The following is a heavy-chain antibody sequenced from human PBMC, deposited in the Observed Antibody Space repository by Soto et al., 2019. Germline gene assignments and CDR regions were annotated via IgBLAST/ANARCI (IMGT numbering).Heavy chain of an antibody. Sequence: GGSLRLSCTASGFTFSTYAMTWVRQAPGKGLEWVSSISGSGGATYYADSVKGRFTISRDDSKNTLFLQMDSLRAEDTALYYCAKAGRPFYDLWSENRFDPWGQGTLVTVSS. V-gene: IGHV3-23*01. D-gene: IGHD3-3*01. J-gene: IGHJ5*02. CDR1: GFTFSTYA. CDR2: ISGSGGAT. CDR3: AKAGRPFYDLWSENRFDP.